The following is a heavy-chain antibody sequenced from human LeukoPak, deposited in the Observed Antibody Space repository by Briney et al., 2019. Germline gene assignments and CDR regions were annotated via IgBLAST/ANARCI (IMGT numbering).Heavy chain of an antibody. CDR3: ARDLHQLGTGLDY. V-gene: IGHV1-2*02. J-gene: IGHJ4*02. CDR2: INPHSGGT. D-gene: IGHD1-1*01. CDR1: GYTFTYYY. Sequence: GASVKVSCKASGYTFTYYYIHWVRQAPGQGPKWMGWINPHSGGTNYAQKSRGRVTMTTDTSLSTAYMELSSLTSDDAAVYYCARDLHQLGTGLDYWGQGTLLTVSS.